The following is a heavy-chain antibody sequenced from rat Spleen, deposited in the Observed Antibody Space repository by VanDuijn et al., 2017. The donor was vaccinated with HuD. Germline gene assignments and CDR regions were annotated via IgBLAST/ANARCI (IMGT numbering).Heavy chain of an antibody. CDR2: IWGNGNT. CDR3: ARGYPNWYFDF. CDR1: GFSLTSFH. V-gene: IGHV2S61*01. J-gene: IGHJ1*01. Sequence: QVQLKESGPGLVQPSQTLSLTCTVSGFSLTSFHMTWVRQPPGKGLEWMGVIWGNGNTNYKSTFKSRLSIGRDTSKSQVFLKMNNLQTEDTAMYFCARGYPNWYFDFWGPGTMVTVSS. D-gene: IGHD1-11*01.